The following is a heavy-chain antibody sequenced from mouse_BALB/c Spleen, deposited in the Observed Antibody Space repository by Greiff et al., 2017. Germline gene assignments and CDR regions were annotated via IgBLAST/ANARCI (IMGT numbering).Heavy chain of an antibody. CDR2: INPSTGYT. J-gene: IGHJ3*01. CDR1: GYTFTSYW. V-gene: IGHV1-7*01. CDR3: ARKASWFDY. Sequence: LVESGAELAKPGASVKMSCKASGYTFTSYWMHWVKQRPGQGLEWIGYINPSTGYTEYNQKFKDKATLTADKSSSTAYMQLSSLTSEDSAVYYCARKASWFDYWGQGTLVTVSA.